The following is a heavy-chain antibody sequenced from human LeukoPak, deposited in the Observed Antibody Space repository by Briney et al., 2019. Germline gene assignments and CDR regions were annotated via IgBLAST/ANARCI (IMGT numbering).Heavy chain of an antibody. CDR1: GYTFTGYY. CDR3: ARASGSPYYYYYYGMDV. D-gene: IGHD1-26*01. Sequence: EASVEVSCKASGYTFTGYYMHWVRQAPGQGLEWMGWINPNSGGTNYAQKFQGRVTMTRDTSISTAYMELSRLRSDDTAVYYCARASGSPYYYYYYGMDVWGQGTTVTVSS. J-gene: IGHJ6*02. V-gene: IGHV1-2*02. CDR2: INPNSGGT.